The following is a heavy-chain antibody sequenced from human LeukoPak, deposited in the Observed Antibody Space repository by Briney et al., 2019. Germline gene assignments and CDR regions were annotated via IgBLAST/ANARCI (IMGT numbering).Heavy chain of an antibody. D-gene: IGHD1-26*01. V-gene: IGHV4-59*01. J-gene: IGHJ4*02. CDR1: GGSISSYY. CDR2: IYKSGST. Sequence: SETLSLTCSVSGGSISSYYWSWIRQPPGKGVEWIGYIYKSGSTNYNPSLKSRVTISVDTSKNQFSLKLSSVTAADTAGYYCARGGSYYYFDHWGQGTLVTVSS. CDR3: ARGGSYYYFDH.